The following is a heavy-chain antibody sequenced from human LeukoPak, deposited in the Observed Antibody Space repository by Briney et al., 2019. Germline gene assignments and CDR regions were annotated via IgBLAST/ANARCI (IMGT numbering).Heavy chain of an antibody. J-gene: IGHJ4*02. CDR2: IWSNGGTK. CDR1: GFTFSGDG. D-gene: IGHD2-2*01. Sequence: PGGSLRLSCAASGFTFSGDGMHWVRQAPGKGLEWVAVIWSNGGTKHYADSVKGRFTTSRDNSKSTLYLQMNSLTAEDTAIYYCAIDASFYADDFWGQGTLVTVSS. V-gene: IGHV3-33*01. CDR3: AIDASFYADDF.